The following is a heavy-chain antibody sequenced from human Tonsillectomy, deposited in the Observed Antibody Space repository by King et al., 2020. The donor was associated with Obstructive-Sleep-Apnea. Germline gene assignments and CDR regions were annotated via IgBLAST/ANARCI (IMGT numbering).Heavy chain of an antibody. CDR2: INAGNGNT. Sequence: QLVQSGAEVKKPGASVQVSCQASGSTFPSYAMHWVRQAPGQRLEWMGWINAGNGNTKYSQKFQGRVTITRDTSASTAYMELSSLRSEDTAVYYCARRYCSSTSCRYYYYGMDVWGQGTTVTVSS. D-gene: IGHD2-2*01. V-gene: IGHV1-3*01. CDR1: GSTFPSYA. CDR3: ARRYCSSTSCRYYYYGMDV. J-gene: IGHJ6*02.